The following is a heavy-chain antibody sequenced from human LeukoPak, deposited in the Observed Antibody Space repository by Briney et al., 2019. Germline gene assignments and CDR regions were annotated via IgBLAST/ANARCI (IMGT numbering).Heavy chain of an antibody. V-gene: IGHV3-30*04. Sequence: GGSLRLSCAASGFTFSSYAMHWVRQAPGKGLEWVAVISYDGSNKYYADSVKGRFTISRDNSKNTLYLQMNSLRAEDTAVYYCAREATTGNEGFDYWGQGTLVTVSS. CDR2: ISYDGSNK. D-gene: IGHD4-17*01. CDR3: AREATTGNEGFDY. CDR1: GFTFSSYA. J-gene: IGHJ4*02.